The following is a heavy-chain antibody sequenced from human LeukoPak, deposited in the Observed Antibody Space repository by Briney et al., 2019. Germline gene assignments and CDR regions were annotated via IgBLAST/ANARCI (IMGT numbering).Heavy chain of an antibody. CDR1: GFTFRSYW. CDR3: VRDDREMPPYYYGMDV. D-gene: IGHD5-24*01. CDR2: IKKDGSWE. J-gene: IGHJ6*02. Sequence: GGSLRLSCEASGFTFRSYWMSWVRQAPGKGLEWVANIKKDGSWEYYADSVRGRFTISRDNAKNTVHLQMNSLRVEDTSVYFCVRDDREMPPYYYGMDVWGQGTTVTVSS. V-gene: IGHV3-7*01.